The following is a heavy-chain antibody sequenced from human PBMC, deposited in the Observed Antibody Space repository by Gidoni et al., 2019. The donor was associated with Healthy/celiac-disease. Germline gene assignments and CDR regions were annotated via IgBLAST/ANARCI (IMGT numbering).Heavy chain of an antibody. D-gene: IGHD5-12*01. V-gene: IGHV1-69*04. Sequence: QFQLVQSGAEVTTPGSSVKVSCKASGGTFSSYAISWVRQAPGQGLEWMGRIIPILGIANYAQKFQGRVTITADKSTSTAYMELSSLRSEDTAVYYCARLRTTITQSSPSNPFDYWGQGTLVTVSS. CDR3: ARLRTTITQSSPSNPFDY. J-gene: IGHJ4*02. CDR1: GGTFSSYA. CDR2: IIPILGIA.